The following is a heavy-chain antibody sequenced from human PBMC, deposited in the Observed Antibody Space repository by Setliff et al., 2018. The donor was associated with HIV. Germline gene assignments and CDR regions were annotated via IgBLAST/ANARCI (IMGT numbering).Heavy chain of an antibody. CDR1: GFTFSRYW. V-gene: IGHV3-7*01. CDR2: IKEDGSEE. D-gene: IGHD6-13*01. Sequence: GSLRLSCAASGFTFSRYWMSWVRQAPGKGLEWVANIKEDGSEENYVDSVKGRFTISRDNAKNSLYLQMSSLRAEDTGVYYCATDAYSKPDYWGRGTLVTVSS. J-gene: IGHJ4*02. CDR3: ATDAYSKPDY.